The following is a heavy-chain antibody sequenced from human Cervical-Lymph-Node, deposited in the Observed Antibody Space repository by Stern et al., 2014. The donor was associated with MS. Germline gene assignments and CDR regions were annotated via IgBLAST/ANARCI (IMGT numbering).Heavy chain of an antibody. CDR1: GGYFSSFS. J-gene: IGHJ5*01. Sequence: QVQLVQSGAEVRKPGSSVKVTCKTSGGYFSSFSITWVRQAPGQGLEWMGGLIPVFGTPTYAQEFQDRVTITADASTRTAYMDLSSLRSYDTAVYYCARGTVTNCFDSWGQGTLVTVSS. CDR3: ARGTVTNCFDS. V-gene: IGHV1-69*12. D-gene: IGHD4-17*01. CDR2: LIPVFGTP.